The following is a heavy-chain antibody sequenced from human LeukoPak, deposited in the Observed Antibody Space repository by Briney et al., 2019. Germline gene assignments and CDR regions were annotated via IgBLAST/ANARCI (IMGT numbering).Heavy chain of an antibody. J-gene: IGHJ4*02. CDR3: ARDYRLDYYDSLDY. D-gene: IGHD3-22*01. CDR2: INSDGSST. V-gene: IGHV3-74*01. CDR1: GFTFSSHW. Sequence: GGSLRLSCAASGFTFSSHWMHWVRQAPGKGLVWVSRINSDGSSTSYADSVKGRFTISRDNAKNTLYLQMNSLRAEDTAVYYCARDYRLDYYDSLDYWGQGTLVTVSS.